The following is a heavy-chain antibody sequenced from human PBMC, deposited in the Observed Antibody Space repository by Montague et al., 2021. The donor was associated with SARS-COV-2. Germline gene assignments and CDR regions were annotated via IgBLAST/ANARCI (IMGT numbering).Heavy chain of an antibody. J-gene: IGHJ4*02. Sequence: SETLSLTCAVYRGSFQIFSWGWISQSPERGRGWIGEIDNRGNTNNNRSRKSRVTISGDTAKNKFSLNRTSLTAADTAIYYCARGTRVVGITPGFRYWGQGTQVAVSS. V-gene: IGHV4-34*01. CDR3: ARGTRVVGITPGFRY. CDR1: RGSFQIFS. D-gene: IGHD2-21*01. CDR2: IDNRGNT.